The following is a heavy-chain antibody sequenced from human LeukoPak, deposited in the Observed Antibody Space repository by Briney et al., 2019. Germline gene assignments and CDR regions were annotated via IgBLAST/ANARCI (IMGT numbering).Heavy chain of an antibody. CDR1: GSTFSRYA. J-gene: IGHJ6*03. CDR3: AKDQSSEYLDREHYYYYMDV. CDR2: IGGSGGTT. Sequence: GGSLRLSCAASGSTFSRYAMSWVRQAPGKGLEWISSIGGSGGTTYYADSVQGRFTISRDNSKNTLYLQMNSLRAEDTAVYYCAKDQSSEYLDREHYYYYMDVWGKGTTVTVSS. V-gene: IGHV3-23*01. D-gene: IGHD1-26*01.